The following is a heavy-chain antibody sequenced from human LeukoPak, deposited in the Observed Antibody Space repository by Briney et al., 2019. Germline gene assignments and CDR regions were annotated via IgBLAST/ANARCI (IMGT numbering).Heavy chain of an antibody. CDR3: ARPYLRGTVVNNWFDP. J-gene: IGHJ5*02. CDR1: GGSISSYY. CDR2: IYYSGSA. D-gene: IGHD4-23*01. Sequence: SETLSLTCTVSGGSISSYYWSWIRQPPGKGLEWIGYIYYSGSANYDPSLKSRVTISVDTSKNQFSLKLSSVTAADTAVYYCARPYLRGTVVNNWFDPWGQGTLVTVSS. V-gene: IGHV4-59*08.